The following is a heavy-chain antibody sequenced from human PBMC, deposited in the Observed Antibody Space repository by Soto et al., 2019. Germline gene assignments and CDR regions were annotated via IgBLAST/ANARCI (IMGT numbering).Heavy chain of an antibody. CDR1: GFTFSDYG. CDR2: ISYDGNRK. V-gene: IGHV3-30*18. Sequence: PGGSLRLSXAASGFTFSDYGIHWVRQAPGKGLEWVAVISYDGNRKYYADSVKGRFTISRDNSKNTLSLQINSLRVEDTAVYYCAKGRYDFWSGQENWGQGTLVTVSS. J-gene: IGHJ4*02. CDR3: AKGRYDFWSGQEN. D-gene: IGHD3-3*01.